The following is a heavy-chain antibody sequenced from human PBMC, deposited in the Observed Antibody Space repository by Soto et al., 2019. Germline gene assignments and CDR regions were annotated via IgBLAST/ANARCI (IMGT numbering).Heavy chain of an antibody. D-gene: IGHD3-3*01. Sequence: SETLSLTCAAYGGSVNGYSWNWIRQPPGKGLEWIGEINHTGGTHYNPSLKSRVTMSVDTTKNQFSLRLSSVTAADTAIYYCATRITVFGLLIPPFDPWGQGTQVTVSS. CDR3: ATRITVFGLLIPPFDP. J-gene: IGHJ5*02. CDR2: INHTGGT. V-gene: IGHV4-34*01. CDR1: GGSVNGYS.